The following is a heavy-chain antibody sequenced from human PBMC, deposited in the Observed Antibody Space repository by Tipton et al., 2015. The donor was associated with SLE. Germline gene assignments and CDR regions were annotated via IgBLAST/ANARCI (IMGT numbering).Heavy chain of an antibody. CDR2: IYYSGST. CDR1: GGSISSSSYY. D-gene: IGHD6-13*01. V-gene: IGHV4-39*01. Sequence: TLSLTCTVPGGSISSSSYYWGWIRQPPGKGLEWIGGIYYSGSTYYNPSLKSRVTISVDTSKNQFSLKLSSVTAADTAVYYCARREIAAAVYFDYWGQGTLVTVSS. J-gene: IGHJ4*02. CDR3: ARREIAAAVYFDY.